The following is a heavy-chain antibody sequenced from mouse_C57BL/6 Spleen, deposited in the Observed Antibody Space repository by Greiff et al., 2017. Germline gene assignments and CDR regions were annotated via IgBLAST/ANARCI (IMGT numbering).Heavy chain of an antibody. Sequence: QVTLKVSGPGILQPSQTLSLTCSFSGFSLSTSGMGVGWLRQPSGKGLEWLAHIWWDDDKYYNPALKSQLTISKETDKNQVFLKIANVDTADDATDYCARIAGNYGSSQFAYWGQGTLVTVSA. CDR2: IWWDDDK. CDR1: GFSLSTSGMG. J-gene: IGHJ3*01. CDR3: ARIAGNYGSSQFAY. D-gene: IGHD1-1*01. V-gene: IGHV8-8*01.